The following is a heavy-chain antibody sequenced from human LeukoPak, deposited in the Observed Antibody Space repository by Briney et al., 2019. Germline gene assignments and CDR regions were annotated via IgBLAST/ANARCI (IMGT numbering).Heavy chain of an antibody. CDR2: VSSDEYST. Sequence: GGSLRLSCAASGFTFNTYWMHWVRQVPGKGLVWVSRVSSDEYSTTYADSVKGRFTVPRDNAKNTLYLQMNSLRAEDTAVYYCVRDYSGYYSPFDTWGQGTLVIVSS. V-gene: IGHV3-74*01. CDR1: GFTFNTYW. D-gene: IGHD3-22*01. CDR3: VRDYSGYYSPFDT. J-gene: IGHJ5*02.